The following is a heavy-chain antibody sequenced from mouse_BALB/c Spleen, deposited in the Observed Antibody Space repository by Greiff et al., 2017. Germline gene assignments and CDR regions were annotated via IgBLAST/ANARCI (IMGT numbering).Heavy chain of an antibody. Sequence: EVKLMESGGDLVKPGGSLKLSCAASGFTFSSYGMSWVRQTPDKRLEWVATISSGGSYTYYPDSVKGRFTISRDNAKNNLYLQMSSLKSEDTAMYYCARDWDGSWGQGTLVTVSA. D-gene: IGHD4-1*01. CDR3: ARDWDGS. CDR2: ISSGGSYT. V-gene: IGHV5-6*01. J-gene: IGHJ3*01. CDR1: GFTFSSYG.